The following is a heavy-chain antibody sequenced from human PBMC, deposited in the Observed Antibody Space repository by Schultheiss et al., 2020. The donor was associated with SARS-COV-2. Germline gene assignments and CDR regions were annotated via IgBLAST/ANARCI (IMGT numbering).Heavy chain of an antibody. CDR3: ARILAAVPNY. J-gene: IGHJ4*02. CDR2: ISNRGST. Sequence: SETLSLTCTVSGGSVSSGASCWTWIRQHPGKGLEWIGHISNRGSTYYNPSLKSRVNISLDTSKNQFSLKLSSVTAADTAVYYCARILAAVPNYWGQGTLVTVSS. CDR1: GGSVSSGASC. D-gene: IGHD6-13*01. V-gene: IGHV4-31*03.